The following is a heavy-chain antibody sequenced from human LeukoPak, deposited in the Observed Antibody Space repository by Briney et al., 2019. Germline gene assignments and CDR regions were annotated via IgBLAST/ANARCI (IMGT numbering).Heavy chain of an antibody. J-gene: IGHJ4*02. Sequence: GRSLRLACAASGFTFSSYGMHWVRQAPGKVLQWLAVISYDGGKTYYADSVESRFTISRDNSKSTVYLEINSLRSEDTAIYYCARGFNDFWSGSQLEYWGQGTLVTVSS. D-gene: IGHD3-3*01. CDR1: GFTFSSYG. CDR2: ISYDGGKT. CDR3: ARGFNDFWSGSQLEY. V-gene: IGHV3-30*19.